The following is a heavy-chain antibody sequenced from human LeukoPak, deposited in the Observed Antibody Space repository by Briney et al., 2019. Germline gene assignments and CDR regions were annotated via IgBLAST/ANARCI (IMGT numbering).Heavy chain of an antibody. CDR2: IYTSGST. CDR1: GGSISSGSYY. J-gene: IGHJ4*02. V-gene: IGHV4-61*02. CDR3: ARDQTYKSWTKRPLGYFDY. D-gene: IGHD6-25*01. Sequence: SQTLSLTCTVSGGSISSGSYYWSWIRQPAGKGLEWIGRIYTSGSTNYNPSLKSRVTISVDTSKNQFSLELKSVTAADTAVYYCARDQTYKSWTKRPLGYFDYWGQGTLVTVSS.